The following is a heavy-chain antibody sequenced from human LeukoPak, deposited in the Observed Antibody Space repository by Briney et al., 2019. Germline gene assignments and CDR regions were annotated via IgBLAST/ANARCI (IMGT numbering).Heavy chain of an antibody. CDR3: ARSGITGTTVGSYFDY. CDR1: GFTFSSYS. J-gene: IGHJ4*02. Sequence: PGGSLRLSCAASGFTFSSYSMNWVRQAPGKGLEWVSYISSSSSTIYYADSVKGRFTISRDNAKNSLYLQMNSLRAEDTAVYYCARSGITGTTVGSYFDYWGQGTLVTVSS. V-gene: IGHV3-48*04. D-gene: IGHD1-7*01. CDR2: ISSSSSTI.